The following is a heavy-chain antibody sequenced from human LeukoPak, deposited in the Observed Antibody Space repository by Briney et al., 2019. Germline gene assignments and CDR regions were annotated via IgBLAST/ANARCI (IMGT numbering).Heavy chain of an antibody. CDR3: ARGFWGLGAYYMDV. Sequence: ASVKVSFKASGYTCTSYDINWVRQATGQGLEWMGWMNPNSGNTGYAQKFQGRVTMTRNTAISPAYMELSSLRSEDTAVYYCARGFWGLGAYYMDVWGKGTTVTVSS. CDR1: GYTCTSYD. D-gene: IGHD3-16*01. V-gene: IGHV1-8*01. J-gene: IGHJ6*03. CDR2: MNPNSGNT.